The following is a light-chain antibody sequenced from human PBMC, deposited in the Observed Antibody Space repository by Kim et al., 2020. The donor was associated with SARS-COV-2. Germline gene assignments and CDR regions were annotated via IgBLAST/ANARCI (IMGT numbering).Light chain of an antibody. J-gene: IGLJ2*01. Sequence: RQNATLPCTGNSNNVGNQGAAWLQQHQSHPPKLLSYRNNNRPSGISERLSASRSGNTASLTITGLQPEDEADYYCSAWDSSLSAVVFGGGTQLTVL. CDR1: SNNVGNQG. CDR3: SAWDSSLSAVV. V-gene: IGLV10-54*01. CDR2: RNN.